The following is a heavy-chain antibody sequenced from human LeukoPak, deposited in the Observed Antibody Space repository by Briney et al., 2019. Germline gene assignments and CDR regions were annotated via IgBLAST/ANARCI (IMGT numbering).Heavy chain of an antibody. Sequence: ASVKVSCKASAYTFTGYYMHWVRQAPGQGLEWMGWINPRSGGTNSAQKFQGRVTMTRDTSISTAYMELTRLTSDDTAVYYCARRGDYGDYGDYWGQGTLVTVSS. CDR3: ARRGDYGDYGDY. V-gene: IGHV1-2*02. J-gene: IGHJ4*02. CDR1: AYTFTGYY. D-gene: IGHD4-17*01. CDR2: INPRSGGT.